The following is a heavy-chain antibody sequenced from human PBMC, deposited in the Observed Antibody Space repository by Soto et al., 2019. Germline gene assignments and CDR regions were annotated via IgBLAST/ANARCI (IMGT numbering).Heavy chain of an antibody. J-gene: IGHJ4*02. CDR1: GFIFSDYS. V-gene: IGHV3-23*01. CDR2: MSIGYEKT. D-gene: IGHD5-12*01. Sequence: EVQVLESGGGLVQPGGSLRLSCAASGFIFSDYSMAWVRQTPEKGLEWISGMSIGYEKTFYRDSVQGRFTVSRDSSKNTVDLQMNSRRGEGTAVYYCVRWSGYGDLWGQGTLVTVSS. CDR3: VRWSGYGDL.